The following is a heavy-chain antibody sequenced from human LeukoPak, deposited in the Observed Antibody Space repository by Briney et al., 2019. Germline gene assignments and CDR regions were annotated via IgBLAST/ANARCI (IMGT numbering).Heavy chain of an antibody. D-gene: IGHD6-13*01. CDR2: ISSSGGST. Sequence: PGGSLRLSCAASGFTFGSYAMIWVRNAPGKGLEWVSHISSSGGSTYYADSVKGRFTISRVSSKNTLYLQMNSLRAEDTAVYYCAKDGKKYGSTWDFDYWGQGTLVTVSS. CDR3: AKDGKKYGSTWDFDY. CDR1: GFTFGSYA. V-gene: IGHV3-23*01. J-gene: IGHJ4*02.